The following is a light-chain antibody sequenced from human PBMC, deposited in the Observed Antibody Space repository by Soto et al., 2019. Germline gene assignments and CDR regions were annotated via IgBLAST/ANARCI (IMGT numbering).Light chain of an antibody. J-gene: IGLJ2*01. CDR1: SSNIGAGYD. CDR3: QSYDTSLSAYVV. V-gene: IGLV1-40*01. CDR2: GNS. Sequence: QSVLTQPPSVSGAPGQRVTISCTGSSSNIGAGYDVHWYQQLPGTAPKLLIYGNSNRPSGVPDRFSGSMSGTSASLAITGLQAEDEADYYCQSYDTSLSAYVVFGGGTKVTVL.